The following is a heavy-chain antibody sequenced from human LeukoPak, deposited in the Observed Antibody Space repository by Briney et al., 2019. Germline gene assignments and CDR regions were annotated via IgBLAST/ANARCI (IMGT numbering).Heavy chain of an antibody. CDR2: IRSDGTT. CDR3: ARRRGGYGEGELDY. Sequence: GSLRLSCAASGFIASNKYMSWVRQAPGKGLEWVSTIRSDGTTDYADSVKGRFTISRDGSKNTLYLQMNSLRVEDTAVYSCARRRGGYGEGELDYWGQGTLVTVSS. J-gene: IGHJ4*02. CDR1: GFIASNKY. D-gene: IGHD4-17*01. V-gene: IGHV3-66*04.